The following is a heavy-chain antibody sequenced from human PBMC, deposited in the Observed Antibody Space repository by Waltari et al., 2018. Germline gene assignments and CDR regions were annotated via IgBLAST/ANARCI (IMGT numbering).Heavy chain of an antibody. D-gene: IGHD3-16*02. CDR3: AGIMITFGGVIAPLAFDI. J-gene: IGHJ3*02. Sequence: QVQLQQWGAGLLKPSETLSLTCAVYGGSFSGYYWRWLRQPPGKGLEWIGEINHSGSTNYNPSLKSRVTISVDTSKNQFSLKLSSVTAADTAVYYCAGIMITFGGVIAPLAFDIWGQGTMVTVSS. V-gene: IGHV4-34*01. CDR1: GGSFSGYY. CDR2: INHSGST.